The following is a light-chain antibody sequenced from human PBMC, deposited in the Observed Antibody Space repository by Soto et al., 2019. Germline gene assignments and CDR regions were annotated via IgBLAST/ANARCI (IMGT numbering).Light chain of an antibody. CDR2: DAS. J-gene: IGKJ1*01. V-gene: IGKV1-5*01. Sequence: DFQLTHSPSTLCTSVRYRVTITCRASQNIRSRLAWFQQKPGKAPKLLIYDASSLESGVPQRFSGSGSGTEFTLTISSLQTDDFSTYYCQQYHSYWTSGQGTKVDIK. CDR1: QNIRSR. CDR3: QQYHSYWT.